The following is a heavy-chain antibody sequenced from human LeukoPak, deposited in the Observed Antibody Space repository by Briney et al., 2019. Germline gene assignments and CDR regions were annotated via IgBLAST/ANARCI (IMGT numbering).Heavy chain of an antibody. Sequence: GGSLRLSCVGSGFTFSNYWMTWVRQAPGKGLEWVSTIYSGGTTYYADSVKGRFTISRDNSKNTLSLQMDSLRDEDTAVYYCARDGVAADTYHFLVFSSWGQGTLVTVSS. CDR2: IYSGGTT. V-gene: IGHV3-53*01. CDR3: ARDGVAADTYHFLVFSS. CDR1: GFTFSNYW. D-gene: IGHD2-15*01. J-gene: IGHJ4*02.